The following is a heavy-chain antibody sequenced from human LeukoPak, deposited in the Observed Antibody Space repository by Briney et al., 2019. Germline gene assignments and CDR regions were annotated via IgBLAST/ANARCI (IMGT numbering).Heavy chain of an antibody. V-gene: IGHV1-2*02. CDR1: GYTFNGYY. D-gene: IGHD2-15*01. CDR2: VNPNSGGT. Sequence: ASVKVSCKASGYTFNGYYIHWVRQAPGQGLEWMGWVNPNSGGTNYAQKFQGRVTMTRDTSISTAYMELSRLRSDDTAVYYCARDRGVDYCSGGSCSHYYYYMDVWGKGTTVTISS. CDR3: ARDRGVDYCSGGSCSHYYYYMDV. J-gene: IGHJ6*03.